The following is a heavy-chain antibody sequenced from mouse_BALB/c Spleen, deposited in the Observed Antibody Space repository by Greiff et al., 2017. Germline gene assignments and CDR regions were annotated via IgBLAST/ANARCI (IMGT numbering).Heavy chain of an antibody. CDR2: IWAGGST. CDR1: GFSLTSYG. CDR3: ARERTYYYGSSWYFDV. V-gene: IGHV2-9*02. Sequence: QVQLKESGPGLVAPSQSLSITCTVSGFSLTSYGVHWVRQPPGKGLEWLGVIWAGGSTNYNSALMSRLSISKDNSKSQVFLKMNSLQTDDTAMYYCARERTYYYGSSWYFDVWGAGTTVTVSS. J-gene: IGHJ1*01. D-gene: IGHD1-1*01.